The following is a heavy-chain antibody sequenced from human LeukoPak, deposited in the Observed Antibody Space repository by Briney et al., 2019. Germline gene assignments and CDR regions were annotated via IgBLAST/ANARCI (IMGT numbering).Heavy chain of an antibody. CDR1: GFTFSSYS. D-gene: IGHD3-9*01. J-gene: IGHJ4*02. Sequence: GGSLRLSCAASGFTFSSYSMNWVRQAPGKGLEWVSSISSSSSYIYYADSVKGRFTISRDNARNSLYLQMNSLRAEDTAVYYCARGGRSTYFDWSPDYWGQGTLVTVSS. CDR3: ARGGRSTYFDWSPDY. V-gene: IGHV3-21*01. CDR2: ISSSSSYI.